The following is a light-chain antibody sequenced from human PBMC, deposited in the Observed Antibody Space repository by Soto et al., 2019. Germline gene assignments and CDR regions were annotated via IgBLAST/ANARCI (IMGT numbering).Light chain of an antibody. Sequence: DIQMTQSPSSLSVSVGDRVTITCRASQSISSYLNWYQQKPEKAPKLLIYASFNLESGVPSTFSCSRSGTDFTLTISSLDPADFATYYCPQSYSTPYTFGQGTKLEIK. V-gene: IGKV1-39*01. J-gene: IGKJ2*01. CDR1: QSISSY. CDR3: PQSYSTPYT. CDR2: ASF.